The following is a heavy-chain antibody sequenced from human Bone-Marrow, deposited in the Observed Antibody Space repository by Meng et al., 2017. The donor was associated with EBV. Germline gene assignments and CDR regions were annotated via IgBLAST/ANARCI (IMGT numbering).Heavy chain of an antibody. Sequence: VEVVESGGCVVQPGRALRLSCAGPGFTFSSYGMHWVRQAPGKGLEWVAVIWYDGSNKYYADSVKGRFTISRDNSKNTLYLQMNSLRAEDTAVYYCAREYTTVDNWFDPWGQGTLVTVSS. D-gene: IGHD4-17*01. CDR2: IWYDGSNK. CDR1: GFTFSSYG. CDR3: AREYTTVDNWFDP. V-gene: IGHV3-33*08. J-gene: IGHJ5*02.